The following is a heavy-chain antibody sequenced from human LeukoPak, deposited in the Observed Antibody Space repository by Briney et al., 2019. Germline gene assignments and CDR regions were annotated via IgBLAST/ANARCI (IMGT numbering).Heavy chain of an antibody. V-gene: IGHV3-74*01. Sequence: GGSLRLSCAASGFTFSSYWMHWVRQAPGKGLVWVSRINSDGSSTSYADSVKGRFTISRDNAKNTLYLQMNSLRAEDTAVYYCARVMAGGSSSGGDYYYGMDVWGQGTTVTVSS. D-gene: IGHD6-13*01. CDR3: ARVMAGGSSSGGDYYYGMDV. J-gene: IGHJ6*02. CDR1: GFTFSSYW. CDR2: INSDGSST.